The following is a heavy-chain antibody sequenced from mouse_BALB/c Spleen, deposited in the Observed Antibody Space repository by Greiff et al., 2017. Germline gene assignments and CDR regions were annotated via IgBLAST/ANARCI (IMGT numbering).Heavy chain of an antibody. Sequence: QVQLKESGPGLVAPSQSLSITCTVSGFSLTSYGVHWVRQPPGKGLEWLGVIWAGGSTNYNSALMSRLSISKDNSKSQVFLKMKSLQTDDTAMYYCAREYGPWFAYWGQGTLVTVSA. CDR3: AREYGPWFAY. J-gene: IGHJ3*01. CDR2: IWAGGST. CDR1: GFSLTSYG. D-gene: IGHD2-10*02. V-gene: IGHV2-9*02.